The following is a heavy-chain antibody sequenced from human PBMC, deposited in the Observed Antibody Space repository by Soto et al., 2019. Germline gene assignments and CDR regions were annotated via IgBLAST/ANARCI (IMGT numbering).Heavy chain of an antibody. CDR3: ARQVRYYGSGSYTAFDY. CDR1: GGSISSSSYY. V-gene: IGHV4-39*01. CDR2: IYYSGST. Sequence: TLSLTCTVSGGSISSSSYYWGWIRQPPGKGLEWIGSIYYSGSTYYNPSLKSRVTISVDTSKNQFSLKLSSVTAADTAVYYCARQVRYYGSGSYTAFDYWGQGTLVTVSS. J-gene: IGHJ4*02. D-gene: IGHD3-10*01.